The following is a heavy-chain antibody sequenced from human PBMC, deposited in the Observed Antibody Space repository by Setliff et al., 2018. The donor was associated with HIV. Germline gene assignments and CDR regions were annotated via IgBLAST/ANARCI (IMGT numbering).Heavy chain of an antibody. J-gene: IGHJ4*02. V-gene: IGHV4-61*09. D-gene: IGHD3-16*01. Sequence: SSETLSLTCSVSGDSISSGSYYWSWIRLPAGKGLEWIGQIHTTGITTYTPSLKSRVTISVDTSKNQFSLRLTSVTAADTAVYYCARHSRAGDIDFWGQGTLVTVSS. CDR3: ARHSRAGDIDF. CDR1: GDSISSGSYY. CDR2: IHTTGIT.